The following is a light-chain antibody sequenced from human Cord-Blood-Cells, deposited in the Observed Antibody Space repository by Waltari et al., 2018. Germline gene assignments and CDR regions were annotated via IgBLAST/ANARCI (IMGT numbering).Light chain of an antibody. V-gene: IGKV3-11*01. CDR2: DAS. CDR1: QSVSSY. Sequence: EIVLTQAPATLSLSPGEGDTLSCRTSQSVSSYLAWSQQKPGQAPRLLIYDASNRATGIPARFSGSGSGTDFTLTISSLEPEDFAVYYCQQRSNWLTFGGGTKVEIK. J-gene: IGKJ4*01. CDR3: QQRSNWLT.